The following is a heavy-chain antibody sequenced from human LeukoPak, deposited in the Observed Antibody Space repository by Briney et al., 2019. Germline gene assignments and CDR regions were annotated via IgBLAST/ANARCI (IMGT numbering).Heavy chain of an antibody. CDR1: GFTFSSYA. CDR3: AKELLRYFD. CDR2: ISGSAVST. D-gene: IGHD3-9*01. Sequence: GGSLRLSCAAYGFTFSSYAMTWVRQAPGKGLEWVSAISGSAVSTYYADSVKGRFTISRDNSKNTLYPQMNTLRAEDTAVYYCAKELLRYFDWGQGTLVTVSS. J-gene: IGHJ4*02. V-gene: IGHV3-23*01.